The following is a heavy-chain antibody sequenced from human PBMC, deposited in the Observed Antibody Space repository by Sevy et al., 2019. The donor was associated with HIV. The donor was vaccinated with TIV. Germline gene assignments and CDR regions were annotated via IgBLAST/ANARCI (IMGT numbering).Heavy chain of an antibody. D-gene: IGHD3-22*01. CDR2: IIPIFGTA. CDR3: ASGTGDSSEQTKLYWYFDL. J-gene: IGHJ2*01. Sequence: ASVKVSCKASGGTFSSYAISWVRQAPGQGLEWMGGIIPIFGTANYAQKFQGRVTITADESTSTAYMELSSLRSEETAVYYCASGTGDSSEQTKLYWYFDLWGRGTLVTVSS. CDR1: GGTFSSYA. V-gene: IGHV1-69*13.